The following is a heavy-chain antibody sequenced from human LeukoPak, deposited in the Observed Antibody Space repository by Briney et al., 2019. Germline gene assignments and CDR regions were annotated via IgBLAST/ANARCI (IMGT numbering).Heavy chain of an antibody. CDR3: ARDRAPSGSYFFDY. CDR1: GFTFSSYE. Sequence: TGGSLRLSCAASGFTFSSYEMNWVRQAPGKGLEWVSYISSSGSTIYYADSVKGRFTISRDNAKNSLYLQMNSLRAEDTAVYYCARDRAPSGSYFFDYWGQGTLVTVSS. J-gene: IGHJ4*02. D-gene: IGHD1-26*01. CDR2: ISSSGSTI. V-gene: IGHV3-48*03.